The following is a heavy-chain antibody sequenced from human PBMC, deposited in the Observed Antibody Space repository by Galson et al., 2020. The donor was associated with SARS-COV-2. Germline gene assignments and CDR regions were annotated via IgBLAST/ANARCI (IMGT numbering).Heavy chain of an antibody. CDR3: ARDWYSSSWTHFDN. CDR2: IDWNGGST. CDR1: GFRFDDYA. Sequence: GGSLRLSCAASGFRFDDYAMSWVRQAPGKGLEWVSGIDWNGGSTGSADSVKGRFTISRDNAKNSLYLQMNSLRAEDTAFYYCARDWYSSSWTHFDNWGRGTLVTVSS. D-gene: IGHD6-13*01. J-gene: IGHJ4*02. V-gene: IGHV3-20*04.